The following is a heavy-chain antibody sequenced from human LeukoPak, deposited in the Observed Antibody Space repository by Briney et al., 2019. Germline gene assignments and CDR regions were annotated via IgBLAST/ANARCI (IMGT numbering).Heavy chain of an antibody. D-gene: IGHD5-24*01. V-gene: IGHV3-30-3*01. CDR3: ARGRWLQARGPSFDY. J-gene: IGHJ4*02. Sequence: GGSLRLSCAASGFTFSSYAMHWVRQAPGKGLEWVAVISYDGSNKHYADSVKGRFTISRDNSKNTLYPQMNSLRAEDTAVYYCARGRWLQARGPSFDYWGQGTLVTVSS. CDR1: GFTFSSYA. CDR2: ISYDGSNK.